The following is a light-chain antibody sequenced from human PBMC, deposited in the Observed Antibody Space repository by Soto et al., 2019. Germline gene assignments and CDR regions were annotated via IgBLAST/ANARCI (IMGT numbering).Light chain of an antibody. J-gene: IGKJ5*01. CDR1: QSVNSL. Sequence: VVLTQSPATLSLSPGDRAVVSCWASQSVNSLLAWYQHKPGQAPRLLIYRESTRATVTPDRFSGSGFGTDFALTISSLQSEDSAVYYFQQYNKWPITFGQGTRLEI. CDR2: RES. V-gene: IGKV3-15*01. CDR3: QQYNKWPIT.